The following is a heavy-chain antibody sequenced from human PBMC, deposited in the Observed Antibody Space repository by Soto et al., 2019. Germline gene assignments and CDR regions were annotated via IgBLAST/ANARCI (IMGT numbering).Heavy chain of an antibody. V-gene: IGHV4-59*01. CDR3: ARGRGGTYDAFDI. CDR1: GGSMSRYF. D-gene: IGHD1-26*01. CDR2: IYYSGTT. Sequence: SETLSLTCTVSGGSMSRYFWSWIRQPPGKGLEWIGYIYYSGTTNYNPSLKSRVTTSLDTSKNQFSLKVVSLTAADTAFYYCARGRGGTYDAFDIWGPGALVTVSS. J-gene: IGHJ3*02.